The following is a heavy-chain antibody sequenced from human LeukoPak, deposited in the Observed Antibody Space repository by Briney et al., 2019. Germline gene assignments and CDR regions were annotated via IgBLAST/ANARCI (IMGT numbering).Heavy chain of an antibody. CDR2: IWYGGSNK. CDR1: GFTFSSYG. D-gene: IGHD3-10*01. CDR3: ARDFQEYYYGSGSYQFP. J-gene: IGHJ5*02. Sequence: GGSLRLSCAASGFTFSSYGMHWVRQAPGKGLEWVAVIWYGGSNKYYADSVKGRFTISRDNSKNTLYLQMNSLRAEDTAVYYCARDFQEYYYGSGSYQFPWGQGTLVTVSS. V-gene: IGHV3-33*01.